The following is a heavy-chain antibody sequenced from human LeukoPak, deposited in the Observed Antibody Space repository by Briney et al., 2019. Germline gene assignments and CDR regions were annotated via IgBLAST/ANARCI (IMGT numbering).Heavy chain of an antibody. CDR1: GGTFSSYA. V-gene: IGHV1-69*04. Sequence: SVKVSCKASGGTFSSYAISWVRQAPGQGLEWMGRIIPIFGIANYAQKFQGRVTITADKSTSTAYMELSSLRSEDAAVYYCARSFGIAAAGSPFDYWGQGTLVTVSS. CDR2: IIPIFGIA. CDR3: ARSFGIAAAGSPFDY. J-gene: IGHJ4*02. D-gene: IGHD6-13*01.